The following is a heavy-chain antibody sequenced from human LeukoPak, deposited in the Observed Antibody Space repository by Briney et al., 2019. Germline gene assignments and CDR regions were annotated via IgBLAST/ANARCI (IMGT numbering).Heavy chain of an antibody. CDR2: ISGNGRTT. Sequence: GGSLRLSCTASGFTFSTHALTWVRQAPGKGPEWVSSISGNGRTTYYSDSVRGRFTISRDNSRNTLYPQMDSLRADDTAVYYCVSRGGASVFYYLDFWGQGTLVTVSS. D-gene: IGHD2/OR15-2a*01. CDR3: VSRGGASVFYYLDF. J-gene: IGHJ4*02. V-gene: IGHV3-23*01. CDR1: GFTFSTHA.